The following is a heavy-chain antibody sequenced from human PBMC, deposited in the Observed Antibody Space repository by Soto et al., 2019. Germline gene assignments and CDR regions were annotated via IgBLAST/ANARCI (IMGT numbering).Heavy chain of an antibody. J-gene: IGHJ4*02. V-gene: IGHV4-59*01. D-gene: IGHD2-15*01. Sequence: QVQLQESGPGLVKPSETLSLTCTVSGGSISSYYWSWIRQPPGKGLEWIGYSYYSGSTNYNPSLKRRLTLSVDTSKDQFALKLRSLTAADTAVYYCARGKRGIRGYYFDYWGQGTLVPVSS. CDR2: SYYSGST. CDR1: GGSISSYY. CDR3: ARGKRGIRGYYFDY.